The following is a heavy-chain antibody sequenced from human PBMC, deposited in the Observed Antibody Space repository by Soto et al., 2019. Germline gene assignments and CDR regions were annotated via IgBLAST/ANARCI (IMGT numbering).Heavy chain of an antibody. CDR3: ARESLVTNGGYYYYCGMDV. V-gene: IGHV1-18*01. D-gene: IGHD4-4*01. CDR1: GYTFTSYG. CDR2: ISAYNGNT. Sequence: ASVKVSCKVSGYTFTSYGISWVRQAPGQGLEWMGWISAYNGNTNYAQKLQGRVTMTTDTSTSTAYMELRSLRSDDTAVYYCARESLVTNGGYYYYCGMDVWGQGTTVTVSS. J-gene: IGHJ6*02.